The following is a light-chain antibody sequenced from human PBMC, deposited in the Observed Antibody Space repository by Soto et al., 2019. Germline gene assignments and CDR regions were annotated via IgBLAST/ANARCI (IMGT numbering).Light chain of an antibody. V-gene: IGKV1-5*03. Sequence: DIQMTQSPSTLSASVGDRVTITCRASQSISSWLAWYQRKPGKAPKLLISKASSLESGVPSRFSGSGSGTEFTLTISSLQPDDFATYYCQQYKTFGQGTKLEIK. CDR2: KAS. CDR1: QSISSW. J-gene: IGKJ2*01. CDR3: QQYKT.